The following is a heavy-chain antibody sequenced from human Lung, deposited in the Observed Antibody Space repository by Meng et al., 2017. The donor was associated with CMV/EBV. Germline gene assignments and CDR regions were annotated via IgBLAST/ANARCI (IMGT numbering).Heavy chain of an antibody. CDR1: GGSFSSST. Sequence: MASGGSFSSSTFSWVRQAPGQGLEWVGEIIPMFGTVNSAQKFQGRVTITADESTTTAYMDLSSLRSDDTALYFCARGSAVGARGCDYWGQGTLVTVSS. J-gene: IGHJ4*02. CDR2: IIPMFGTV. D-gene: IGHD1-26*01. CDR3: ARGSAVGARGCDY. V-gene: IGHV1-69*01.